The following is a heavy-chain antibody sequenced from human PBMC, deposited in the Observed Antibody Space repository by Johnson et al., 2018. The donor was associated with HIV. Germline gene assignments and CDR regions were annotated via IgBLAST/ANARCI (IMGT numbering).Heavy chain of an antibody. D-gene: IGHD3-16*01. J-gene: IGHJ3*02. Sequence: VQLVESGGGLVQPGGSLRLSCAASGFTFSSYAMSWVRQAPGKGLEWVSVIYSGGSTYYADSVKGRFTISRDNSKNTLYLQMNSLRAEDTAVYYCAKCIWGSSLIDVFDIWGQGTTVIVSS. CDR2: IYSGGST. V-gene: IGHV3-23*03. CDR3: AKCIWGSSLIDVFDI. CDR1: GFTFSSYA.